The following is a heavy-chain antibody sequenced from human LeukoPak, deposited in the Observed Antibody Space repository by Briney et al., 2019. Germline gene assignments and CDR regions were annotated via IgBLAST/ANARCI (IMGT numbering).Heavy chain of an antibody. CDR2: ISSSSSYI. CDR1: GFTFSSYS. J-gene: IGHJ4*02. CDR3: ARPLDYGGNSLDH. D-gene: IGHD4-23*01. V-gene: IGHV3-21*01. Sequence: GGSLRLSCAASGFTFSSYSMNWVRQAPGKGLEWVSSISSSSSYIYYADSVKGRFTISRDNAKNSLYLQMNSLRAEDTAVYYCARPLDYGGNSLDHWGQGTLVTVSS.